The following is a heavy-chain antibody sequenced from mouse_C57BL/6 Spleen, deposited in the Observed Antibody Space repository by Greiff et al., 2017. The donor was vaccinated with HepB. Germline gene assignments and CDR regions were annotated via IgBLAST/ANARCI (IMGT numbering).Heavy chain of an antibody. Sequence: EVKVVESGGDLVKPGGSLKLSCAASGFTFSSYGMSWVRQTPDKRLEWVATISSGGSYTYYPDSVKGRFTISRDNAKNTLYLQMSSLKSEDTAMYYCARHGLTYWGQGTLVTVSA. CDR2: ISSGGSYT. CDR1: GFTFSSYG. CDR3: ARHGLTY. J-gene: IGHJ3*01. V-gene: IGHV5-6*01.